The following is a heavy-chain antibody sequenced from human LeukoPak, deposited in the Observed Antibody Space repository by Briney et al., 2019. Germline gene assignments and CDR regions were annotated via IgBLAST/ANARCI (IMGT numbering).Heavy chain of an antibody. V-gene: IGHV4-34*01. CDR1: GGSISSYY. J-gene: IGHJ4*02. CDR2: INHSGST. D-gene: IGHD3-22*01. Sequence: SETLSLTCTVSGGSISSYYWSWIRQPPGKGLEWIGEINHSGSTNYNPSLKSRVTISVDTSKNQFSLKLSSATAADTAVYYCARSEDDSSGYYYATFDYWGQGTLVTVSS. CDR3: ARSEDDSSGYYYATFDY.